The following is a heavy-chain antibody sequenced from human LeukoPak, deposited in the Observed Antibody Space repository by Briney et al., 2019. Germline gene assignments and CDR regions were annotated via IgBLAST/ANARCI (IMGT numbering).Heavy chain of an antibody. CDR3: ARDPRYYDILTGPSGY. J-gene: IGHJ4*02. CDR2: ISSSSSTI. CDR1: GFTFSSYS. V-gene: IGHV3-48*04. D-gene: IGHD3-9*01. Sequence: GGSLRLSCAASGFTFSSYSMNWVRQAPGKGLEWVSYISSSSSTIYYADSVKGRFTISRDNAKNSLYLQMNSPRAEDTAVYYCARDPRYYDILTGPSGYWGQGTLVTVSS.